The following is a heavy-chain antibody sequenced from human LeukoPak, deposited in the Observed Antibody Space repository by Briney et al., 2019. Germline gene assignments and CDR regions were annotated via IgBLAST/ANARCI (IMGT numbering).Heavy chain of an antibody. V-gene: IGHV4-39*01. CDR3: ARHLRSFGSGSYYGSYVDY. CDR1: GGSISSYY. D-gene: IGHD3-10*01. Sequence: PSETLSLTCTVSGGSISSYYWSWIRQPPGKGLEWIGSIYYSGSTYYNPSLKSRVTISVDASKNQFSLKLSSVTAADTAVYYCARHLRSFGSGSYYGSYVDYWGQGTLVTVSS. CDR2: IYYSGST. J-gene: IGHJ4*02.